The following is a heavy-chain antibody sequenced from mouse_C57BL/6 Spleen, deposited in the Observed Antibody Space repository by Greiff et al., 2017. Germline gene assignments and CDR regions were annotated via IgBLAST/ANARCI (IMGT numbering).Heavy chain of an antibody. CDR1: GFNIKDYY. D-gene: IGHD1-1*01. CDR3: TTNYGSSYWFAY. V-gene: IGHV14-1*01. J-gene: IGHJ3*01. CDR2: IDHEDGDS. Sequence: VQLQQSGAELVRPGASVKLSCTASGFNIKDYYMHWVKQRPEQGLEWIGRIDHEDGDSEYAPTFQGKATMTADTSSNTAFLQLSSLPSEYTAVYYGTTNYGSSYWFAYWGQGTLVTVSA.